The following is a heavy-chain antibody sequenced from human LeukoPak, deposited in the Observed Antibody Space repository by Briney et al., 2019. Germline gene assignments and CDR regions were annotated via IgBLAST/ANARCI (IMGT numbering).Heavy chain of an antibody. CDR2: ISAYNGNT. V-gene: IGHV1-18*01. J-gene: IGHJ3*02. CDR3: ARVPPPYYYDSSGPFDI. Sequence: ASVKVSCKASGYTFTNYGISWVRQAPGQGLEWMGWISAYNGNTTYAQKFQGRVTMTTDTSTSTAYMELMSLRSDDTAVYYCARVPPPYYYDSSGPFDIWGQGTMVTVSS. CDR1: GYTFTNYG. D-gene: IGHD3-22*01.